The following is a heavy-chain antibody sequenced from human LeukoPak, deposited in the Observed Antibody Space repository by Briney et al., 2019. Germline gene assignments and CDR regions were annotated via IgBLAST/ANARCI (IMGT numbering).Heavy chain of an antibody. CDR3: ARGVGDFWSGYSSPSSRFDP. Sequence: PGGSLRLSCAASGFSFTAYSMNWVRQAPGRGLEWISYIGPGGGIYYADSVTGRFTVSRDTAKNSLYLQMNGLRVEDTAVYYCARGVGDFWSGYSSPSSRFDPWGQGTLVTVSS. CDR2: IGPGGGI. J-gene: IGHJ5*02. CDR1: GFSFTAYS. D-gene: IGHD3-3*01. V-gene: IGHV3-48*01.